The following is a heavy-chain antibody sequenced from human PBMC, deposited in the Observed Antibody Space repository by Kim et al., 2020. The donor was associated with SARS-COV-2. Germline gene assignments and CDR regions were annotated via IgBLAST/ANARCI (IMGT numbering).Heavy chain of an antibody. CDR2: ISGTGGST. V-gene: IGHV3-23*01. J-gene: IGHJ4*02. Sequence: GGSLRLSCAASGFTFSSYVMSWVRQAPGKGLEWVSAISGTGGSTYYADSVKGRFTISRDNSKNTLYLQMNSLRAEDTAVYHCAKNIGSSWLNCDYWGRGTLVTVSS. CDR1: GFTFSSYV. CDR3: AKNIGSSWLNCDY. D-gene: IGHD3-10*01.